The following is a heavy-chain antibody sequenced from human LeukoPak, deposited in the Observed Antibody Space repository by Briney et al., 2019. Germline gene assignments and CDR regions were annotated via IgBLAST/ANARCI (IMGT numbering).Heavy chain of an antibody. D-gene: IGHD2-8*02. Sequence: GASVKVSCKASGYTFNTYDIKWVRQATGQGLEWMGWMNPNSANTGYAQKFQGRVTLTRNTSISTAYMELNGLRSDDTAVYYCARARLVRGPVTPLYYFDYWGRGVLVTVSS. CDR1: GYTFNTYD. J-gene: IGHJ4*02. V-gene: IGHV1-8*03. CDR2: MNPNSANT. CDR3: ARARLVRGPVTPLYYFDY.